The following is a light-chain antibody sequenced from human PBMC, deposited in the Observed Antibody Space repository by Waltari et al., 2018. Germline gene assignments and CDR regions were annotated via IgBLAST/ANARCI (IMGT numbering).Light chain of an antibody. CDR3: QVWDSSSDHPYV. CDR1: NIGSKS. Sequence: SYVLTQPPSVSVAPGQTARITCGGNNIGSKSVHWYQQKPGQAPVLVVYDDSDRPSGMPERFSGSNSGNTATLTISRVEAGDEADYYCQVWDSSSDHPYVFVTGTKVTVL. CDR2: DDS. V-gene: IGLV3-21*02. J-gene: IGLJ1*01.